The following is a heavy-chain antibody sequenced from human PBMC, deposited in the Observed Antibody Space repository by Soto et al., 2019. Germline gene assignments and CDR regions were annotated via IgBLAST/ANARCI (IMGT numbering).Heavy chain of an antibody. D-gene: IGHD3-10*01. CDR3: ARGRLAMVRGVSVAFDI. Sequence: VASVKVSCKASGYTFTSYGISWVRQAPGQGLEWMGWISAYNGNTNYAQKLQGRVTMTTDTSTSTAYMELRSLRSDDTAVYYCARGRLAMVRGVSVAFDIWGQGTMVTVSS. J-gene: IGHJ3*02. CDR1: GYTFTSYG. CDR2: ISAYNGNT. V-gene: IGHV1-18*04.